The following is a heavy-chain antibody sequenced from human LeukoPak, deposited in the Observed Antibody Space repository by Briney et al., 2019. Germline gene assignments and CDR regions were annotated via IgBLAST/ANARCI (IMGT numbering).Heavy chain of an antibody. Sequence: PSETLSLTCTVSGGSISSGGYSWSWIRQHPGKGLEWIGYIYYSGSTYYNPSLKSRVTISVDTSKNQFSLKLSSVTAADTAVYYCARERHRNWFDPWGQGTLVTVSS. CDR3: ARERHRNWFDP. D-gene: IGHD1-14*01. CDR2: IYYSGST. CDR1: GGSISSGGYS. J-gene: IGHJ5*02. V-gene: IGHV4-31*03.